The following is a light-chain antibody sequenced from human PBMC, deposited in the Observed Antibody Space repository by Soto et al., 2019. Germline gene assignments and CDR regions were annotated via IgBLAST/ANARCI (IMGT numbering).Light chain of an antibody. V-gene: IGKV3-11*01. Sequence: DIVLTRSPATLSVSPGESVNLSCRATQTIGNKLAWYLQRPGQAPRLLMYGASTRAADIPARFSGSGSGTDFTLTISSLEPEDFAVYYCQQRSNSWTFGQGTKVDIK. CDR2: GAS. CDR1: QTIGNK. CDR3: QQRSNSWT. J-gene: IGKJ1*01.